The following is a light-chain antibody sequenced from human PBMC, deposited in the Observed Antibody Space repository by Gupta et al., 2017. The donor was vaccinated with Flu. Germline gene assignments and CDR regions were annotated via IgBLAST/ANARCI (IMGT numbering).Light chain of an antibody. Sequence: ALGQTASITCGGDNIGRKNVHWYQQKPGQAPVLVIYRDSNRPSRIPERFSGSNSGNTATLTISGAQGGDEADYYCQVWDSSLYVFGAGTKVTVL. CDR2: RDS. J-gene: IGLJ1*01. CDR1: NIGRKN. V-gene: IGLV3-9*01. CDR3: QVWDSSLYV.